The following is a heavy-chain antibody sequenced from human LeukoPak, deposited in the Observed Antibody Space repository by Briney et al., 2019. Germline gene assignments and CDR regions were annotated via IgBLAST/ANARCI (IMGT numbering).Heavy chain of an antibody. D-gene: IGHD4-17*01. V-gene: IGHV3-21*01. Sequence: GGSLRLSCAASGFTFSSYSMNWVRQAPGKWLEWVSFISGVSSYIYYADSVKGRFTISRDNATNTLYLQMSSLRAEDTAVYYCAKGGSTVTTEDVVDYWGQGTLITVSS. J-gene: IGHJ4*02. CDR1: GFTFSSYS. CDR3: AKGGSTVTTEDVVDY. CDR2: ISGVSSYI.